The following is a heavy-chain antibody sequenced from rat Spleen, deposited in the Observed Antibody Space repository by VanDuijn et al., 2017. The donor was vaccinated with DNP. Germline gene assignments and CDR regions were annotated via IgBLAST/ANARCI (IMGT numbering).Heavy chain of an antibody. V-gene: IGHV5-22*01. CDR3: LRWNSGHFDY. Sequence: EVQLVESGGGLVQPGRSLKLSCAASGFTFSDYYMAWVRQAPKKGLEWVASIGYEGSRNHYGDSVKGRFTISRDNAKSTLYLHMNSLRSEDTATYYCLRWNSGHFDYWGQGVMVTVSS. CDR2: IGYEGSRN. CDR1: GFTFSDYY. J-gene: IGHJ2*01. D-gene: IGHD4-3*01.